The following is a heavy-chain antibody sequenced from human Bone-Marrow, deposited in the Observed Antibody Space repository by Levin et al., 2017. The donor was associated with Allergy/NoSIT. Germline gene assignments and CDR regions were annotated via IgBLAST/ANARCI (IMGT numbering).Heavy chain of an antibody. CDR3: VRDGRVGYNFDY. V-gene: IGHV3-33*01. D-gene: IGHD5-24*01. J-gene: IGHJ4*02. CDR2: IWHDGSNK. CDR1: GFSFKDHA. Sequence: GGSLRLSCGASGFSFKDHAIHWVRQAPARGLEWVAMIWHDGSNKYYADSVKGRFTISRDNSKNILFLQMTSLRAEDTAVYYCVRDGRVGYNFDYWGQGTLVTVSS.